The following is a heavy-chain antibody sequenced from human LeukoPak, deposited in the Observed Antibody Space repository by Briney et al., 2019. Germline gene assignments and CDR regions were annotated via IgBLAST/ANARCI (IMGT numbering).Heavy chain of an antibody. J-gene: IGHJ4*02. V-gene: IGHV3-23*01. Sequence: PGGSLRLSCAASGFTFSSYAMNWVRHAPGKGLEWVSAISGSGGSTYYADSVKGRFTISRDNSKNTLYLQMNSLRAEDTAVYYCAKSIVATIEGDYFDYWGQGTLVTVSS. CDR3: AKSIVATIEGDYFDY. D-gene: IGHD5-12*01. CDR1: GFTFSSYA. CDR2: ISGSGGST.